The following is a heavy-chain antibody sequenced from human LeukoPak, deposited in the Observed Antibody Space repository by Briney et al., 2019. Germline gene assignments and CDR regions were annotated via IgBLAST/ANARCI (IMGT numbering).Heavy chain of an antibody. V-gene: IGHV3-11*01. CDR2: ISLSGSNI. Sequence: PGGSLRLSCAASGFTFSDYYMSWIRQAPGKGLEWISDISLSGSNIYYADSVKGRFTISRDNVKNSLYLEMSSLRADDTAMYYCVRDSRPISPQGPTYVDSWGQGTLVTVSS. J-gene: IGHJ4*02. CDR1: GFTFSDYY. D-gene: IGHD3-16*01. CDR3: VRDSRPISPQGPTYVDS.